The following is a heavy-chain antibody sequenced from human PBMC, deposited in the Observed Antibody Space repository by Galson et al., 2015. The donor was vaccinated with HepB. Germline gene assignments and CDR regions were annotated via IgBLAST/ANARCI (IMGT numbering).Heavy chain of an antibody. Sequence: SGAEVKKPGESLKISCKGSGYSFTSYWIGWVRQMPGKGLEWMGIIYPGDSDTRYSPSFQGQVTISADKSISTAYLQWSSLKASDTAMYYCARAYDSSGYSHPFDYWGQGTLVTVSS. D-gene: IGHD3-22*01. J-gene: IGHJ4*02. CDR2: IYPGDSDT. CDR1: GYSFTSYW. CDR3: ARAYDSSGYSHPFDY. V-gene: IGHV5-51*03.